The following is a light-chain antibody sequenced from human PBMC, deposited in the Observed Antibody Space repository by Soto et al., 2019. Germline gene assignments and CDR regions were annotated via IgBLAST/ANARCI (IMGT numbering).Light chain of an antibody. CDR2: GAS. J-gene: IGKJ1*01. CDR3: QQYNNWPPWP. CDR1: QRVSSN. V-gene: IGKV3-15*01. Sequence: EVVMTQSPATLSVSPGERATLSCRASQRVSSNLAWYQQKPGQAPRVLIYGASTRATGIPARFSGSGSGTEFTLTISSLQSEDFAVYYCQQYNNWPPWPFGQGTKVEIK.